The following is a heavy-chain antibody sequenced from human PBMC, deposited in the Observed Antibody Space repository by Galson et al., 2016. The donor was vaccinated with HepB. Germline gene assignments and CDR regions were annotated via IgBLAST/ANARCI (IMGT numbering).Heavy chain of an antibody. CDR3: ARFLDSPESMSSSWYVAFSI. D-gene: IGHD6-13*01. Sequence: SLRLSCAASGFTFSSYSMNWVRQAPGKGLEWVSFISSSSSYIYYAASVKGRFTISRDNAKHSVYLQMKSLRAEDTAVYYCARFLDSPESMSSSWYVAFSIWGQGTLVTVSS. J-gene: IGHJ4*02. CDR1: GFTFSSYS. CDR2: ISSSSSYI. V-gene: IGHV3-21*01.